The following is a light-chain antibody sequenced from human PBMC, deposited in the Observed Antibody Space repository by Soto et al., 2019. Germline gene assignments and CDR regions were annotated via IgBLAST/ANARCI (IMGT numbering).Light chain of an antibody. V-gene: IGKV1-9*01. Sequence: DIQLTQSPSFLSASVGDRVTITCRASQGIRRYLAWYQQKPGQAPKLLIYAASPLQGGVPSRFSGSGSGTEFTLTISSLQPEDFATYYCQQLNSYPITFGQGTRLEIK. CDR1: QGIRRY. CDR2: AAS. CDR3: QQLNSYPIT. J-gene: IGKJ5*01.